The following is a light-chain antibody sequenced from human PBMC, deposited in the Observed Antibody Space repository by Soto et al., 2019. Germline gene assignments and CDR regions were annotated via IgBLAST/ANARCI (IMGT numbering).Light chain of an antibody. CDR1: QSVSSSH. CDR3: QEYLQWPPGM. J-gene: IGKJ1*01. V-gene: IGKV3-20*01. Sequence: EIVLTQSPGTLSLSPGERVTLSCRASQSVSSSHLAWYQQKPGQAPRLLIYGEFSRATGIPDRFSGSGSGTDFTLTISRLEPEDYAVYYCQEYLQWPPGMFGQGTTVDMK. CDR2: GEF.